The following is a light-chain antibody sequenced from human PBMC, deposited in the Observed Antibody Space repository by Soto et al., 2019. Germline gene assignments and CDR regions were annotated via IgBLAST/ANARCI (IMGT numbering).Light chain of an antibody. CDR1: RSHIGSNT. CDR3: AAWDDSLYGWV. V-gene: IGLV1-44*01. J-gene: IGLJ3*02. CDR2: YNN. Sequence: QSVLTQPPSASGTPGQRVTLSCSGSRSHIGSNTVNWYQQLPGTAPTLLIYYNNQRPSGVPDRFSGSKSGTSASLAISGLQSEDEAHYYCAAWDDSLYGWVFGGGTKLTVL.